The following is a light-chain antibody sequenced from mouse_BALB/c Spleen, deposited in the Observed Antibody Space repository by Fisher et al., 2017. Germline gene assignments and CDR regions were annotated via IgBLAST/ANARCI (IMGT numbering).Light chain of an antibody. Sequence: IVMTQTPAIMSASPGEKVTMTCSASSSVSYMHWYQRKSSTSPKLWIYDTSKLASGVPARFSGSGSGTSYSLTISSMEAEDAATYYCQQWSSNPRTFGGGTKLEIK. CDR3: QQWSSNPRT. V-gene: IGKV4-59*01. CDR2: DTS. J-gene: IGKJ1*01. CDR1: SSVSY.